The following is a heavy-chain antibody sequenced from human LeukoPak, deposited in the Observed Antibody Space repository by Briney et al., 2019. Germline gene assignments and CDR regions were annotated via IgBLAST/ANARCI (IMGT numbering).Heavy chain of an antibody. J-gene: IGHJ4*02. V-gene: IGHV1-46*01. CDR1: GYTFTSYY. CDR2: INPSGGNT. Sequence: ASVKVSCKASGYTFTSYYMHWVRQAPGQGLEWMGIINPSGGNTGYAQKFQGRVTITRNTSISTAYMELSSLRSEDTAVYYCARAGGGYSGYEPSFDYWGQGTLVTVSS. CDR3: ARAGGGYSGYEPSFDY. D-gene: IGHD5-12*01.